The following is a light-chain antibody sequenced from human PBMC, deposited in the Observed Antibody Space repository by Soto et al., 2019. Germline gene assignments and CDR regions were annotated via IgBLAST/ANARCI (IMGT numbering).Light chain of an antibody. CDR2: EGS. Sequence: QSVLTQPASVSGSPGQSITISCTGTSSDVGSYNLVSRYQQHPGKAPKLMIYEGSKRPPGVSNRFSGSKSGNTASLTISGLQAEDEADYYCCSYAGSSTFYVFGTGTKVTVL. J-gene: IGLJ1*01. V-gene: IGLV2-23*01. CDR3: CSYAGSSTFYV. CDR1: SSDVGSYNL.